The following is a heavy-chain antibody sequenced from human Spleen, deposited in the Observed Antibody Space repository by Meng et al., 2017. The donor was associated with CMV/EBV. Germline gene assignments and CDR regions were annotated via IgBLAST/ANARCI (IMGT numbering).Heavy chain of an antibody. CDR1: GSTINSGDYY. CDR2: IYYSGST. J-gene: IGHJ4*02. CDR3: ARSRSGSYYDY. Sequence: QVEVPESGPGIVKHSQTLSLTCTVAGSTINSGDYYWRWLRQPPGKGLGWIGYIYYSGSTPYHPSLKSRVTISADTSKNQFSLKLSSVTAADTAVFYCARSRSGSYYDYWGQGTLVTVSS. D-gene: IGHD1-26*01. V-gene: IGHV4-30-4*08.